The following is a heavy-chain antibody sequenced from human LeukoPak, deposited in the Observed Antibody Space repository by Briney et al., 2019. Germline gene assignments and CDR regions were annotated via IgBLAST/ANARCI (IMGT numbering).Heavy chain of an antibody. D-gene: IGHD3-16*01. J-gene: IGHJ4*02. CDR3: ARGIGGWAPLDY. CDR2: INPNSGGT. V-gene: IGHV1-2*02. CDR1: GYTFTGYY. Sequence: ASVKVSCKASGYTFTGYYMHWVRQAPGQGLEWMGWINPNSGGTNYAQKFQGRVTMTRDTSISAAYMELSRLRSDDTAVYYCARGIGGWAPLDYWGQGTLVTVSS.